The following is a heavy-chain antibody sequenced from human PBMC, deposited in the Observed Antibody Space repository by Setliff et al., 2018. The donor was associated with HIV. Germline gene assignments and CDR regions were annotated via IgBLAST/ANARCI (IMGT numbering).Heavy chain of an antibody. D-gene: IGHD6-13*01. CDR1: GGSLSGHY. CDR2: INHSGKT. Sequence: PLETLSLTCAVYGGSLSGHYWTWIRQPPGEGLEWIGEINHSGKTNYNPSLKSRVTIPVDTSKNQFSLKVTSVTAADTAVYYCVTSSSWSSRLDFWGQGMLVTVSS. CDR3: VTSSSWSSRLDF. V-gene: IGHV4-34*01. J-gene: IGHJ4*02.